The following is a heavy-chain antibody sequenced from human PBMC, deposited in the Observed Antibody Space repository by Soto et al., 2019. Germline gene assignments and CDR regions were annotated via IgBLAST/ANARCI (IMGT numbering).Heavy chain of an antibody. CDR2: INAGNGNT. J-gene: IGHJ6*02. V-gene: IGHV1-3*01. Sequence: QVQLVQSGAEVKKPGASVKVSCKASGYTFTSYAMHWVRQAPGQRLEWMGWINAGNGNTKYSQKFQGRVTITRDTSASTACMELSSLRSEDTAVYYCAREPNSSSWSYYYYGMDVWGQGTTVTVSS. CDR3: AREPNSSSWSYYYYGMDV. D-gene: IGHD6-13*01. CDR1: GYTFTSYA.